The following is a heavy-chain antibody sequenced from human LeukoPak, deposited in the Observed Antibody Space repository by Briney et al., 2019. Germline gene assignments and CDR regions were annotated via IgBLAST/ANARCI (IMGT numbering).Heavy chain of an antibody. CDR1: GGSFSGYY. V-gene: IGHV4-34*01. D-gene: IGHD3-22*01. CDR3: ARDQGYYLTN. CDR2: INHSGST. Sequence: PSETLSLTCAVYGGSFSGYYWSWIRQPPGKGLEWIGEINHSGSTNYNPSLKSRVTISVDTSKNQFSLKLSSVTAADTAVYYCARDQGYYLTNWGQGTLVTVSS. J-gene: IGHJ4*02.